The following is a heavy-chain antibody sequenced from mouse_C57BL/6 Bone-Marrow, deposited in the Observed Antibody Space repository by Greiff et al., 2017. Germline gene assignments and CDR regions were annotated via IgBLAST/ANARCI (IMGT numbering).Heavy chain of an antibody. J-gene: IGHJ3*01. CDR2: ISDGGSYT. CDR3: ARDGRQLRLLFAY. D-gene: IGHD3-2*02. Sequence: EVKLLESGGGLVKPGASLKLSCAASGFTFSSYAMSWVRQTPEKRLEWVATISDGGSYTYYPDNLKGRFTISRDNAKNNLYLQMSQLKSEDTAMYYCARDGRQLRLLFAYWGQGTLVTVSA. V-gene: IGHV5-4*01. CDR1: GFTFSSYA.